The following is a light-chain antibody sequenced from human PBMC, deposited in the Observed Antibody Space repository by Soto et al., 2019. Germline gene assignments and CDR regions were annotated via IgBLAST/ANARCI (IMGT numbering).Light chain of an antibody. Sequence: EIVMTQSPATLSSSPGERATLSCRASQSVRSNLAWYQQKPGQAPRLLIYGASTRATGIPARFSGSGSGTEFTLSTGSLQSEDFAVYYCQQYNDWPPTFGQGTK. V-gene: IGKV3-15*01. CDR1: QSVRSN. CDR3: QQYNDWPPT. CDR2: GAS. J-gene: IGKJ1*01.